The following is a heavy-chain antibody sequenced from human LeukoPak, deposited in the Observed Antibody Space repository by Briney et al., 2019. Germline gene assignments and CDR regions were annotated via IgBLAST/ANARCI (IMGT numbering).Heavy chain of an antibody. CDR3: ARDRYGDYVFDY. J-gene: IGHJ4*02. V-gene: IGHV3-53*01. D-gene: IGHD4-17*01. CDR2: IYSGGST. Sequence: GGSLRLSCAASGFTVSNNYMSWVRQAPGKGLGWVSVIYSGGSTYYADSVKGRFTISRDNSKNTLYLQMNSLRAEDTAVYYCARDRYGDYVFDYWGQGTLVTVSS. CDR1: GFTVSNNY.